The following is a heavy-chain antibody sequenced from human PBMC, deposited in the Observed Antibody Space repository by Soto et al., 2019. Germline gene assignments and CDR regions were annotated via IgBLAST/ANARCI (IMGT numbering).Heavy chain of an antibody. CDR3: ATDWHTAPTGWYFDL. Sequence: EVQLVESGGGLVKPGGSLSLSCAASGFTFSSYSMNWVRQAPGKGLEWVSSISDSSTYIYYADSVKGRFTISRDNAKNSLYLQMNSLRAEDTAVYYCATDWHTAPTGWYFDLWGRGTPVTVSS. V-gene: IGHV3-21*06. D-gene: IGHD5-18*01. J-gene: IGHJ2*01. CDR2: ISDSSTYI. CDR1: GFTFSSYS.